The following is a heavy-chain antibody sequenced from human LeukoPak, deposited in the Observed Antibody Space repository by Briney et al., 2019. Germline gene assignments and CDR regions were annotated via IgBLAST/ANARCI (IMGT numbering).Heavy chain of an antibody. CDR2: ISSSGTYI. CDR3: ARVSESEWNFDL. D-gene: IGHD1-14*01. Sequence: GGSLRLSCVASGFTFSRYSMNWVRQAPGKGLEWVSSISSSGTYIYYADSMKGRFTLSRDNAKNSLYPQMNSLRAEDTAVYYCARVSESEWNFDLWGRGTLVTVSS. CDR1: GFTFSRYS. V-gene: IGHV3-21*01. J-gene: IGHJ2*01.